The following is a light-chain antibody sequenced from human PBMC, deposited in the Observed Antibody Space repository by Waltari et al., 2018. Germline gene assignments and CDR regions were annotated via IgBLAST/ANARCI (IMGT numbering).Light chain of an antibody. CDR2: DSY. CDR3: WLAYTGGIVV. J-gene: IGLJ2*01. CDR1: TGAVNSGTH. Sequence: QAVVTQEPSLTVSPGGTVTPTCGPSTGAVNSGTHPSWFQQKPDQAPRTLIYDSYIKQSWTPARFSASLVGGKAVLTLSGAQAEDEAKYYCWLAYTGGIVVFGGGTELAVL. V-gene: IGLV7-46*01.